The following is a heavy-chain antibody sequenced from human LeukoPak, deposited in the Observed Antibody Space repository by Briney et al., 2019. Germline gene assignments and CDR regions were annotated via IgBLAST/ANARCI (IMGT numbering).Heavy chain of an antibody. J-gene: IGHJ6*02. CDR2: ISGSGGST. CDR3: AKFSGYYDNQGYYYYYGMDV. V-gene: IGHV3-23*01. CDR1: GFTFSSYA. Sequence: GGSLRLSCAASGFTFSSYAMSWVRQAPGKGLEWVSAISGSGGSTYYADSVKGRFTISRDNSKNTLYLQMNSLRAEDTAVYYCAKFSGYYDNQGYYYYYGMDVWGQGTTVTVSS. D-gene: IGHD3-22*01.